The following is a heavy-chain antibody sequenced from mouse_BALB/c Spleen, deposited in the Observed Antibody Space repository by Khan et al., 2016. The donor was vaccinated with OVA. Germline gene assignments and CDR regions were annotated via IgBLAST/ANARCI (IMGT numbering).Heavy chain of an antibody. Sequence: EVPRVESGPGLVKPSQSLSLTCTVTGYSITSGYGWNWIRQFPGNKLEWMGYINYSGSTNYNPSLKSRISITRDTSKNQFLLQLNSVTTEDTATYDCARTARIKYWGQGTTLTVSS. J-gene: IGHJ2*01. V-gene: IGHV3-1*02. CDR1: GYSITSGYG. CDR2: INYSGST. D-gene: IGHD1-2*01. CDR3: ARTARIKY.